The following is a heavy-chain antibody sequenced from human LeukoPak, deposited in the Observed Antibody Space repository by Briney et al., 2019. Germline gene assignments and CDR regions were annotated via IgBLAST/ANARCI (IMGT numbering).Heavy chain of an antibody. CDR3: ARDLSDGSGSYYNFDY. V-gene: IGHV4-59*01. D-gene: IGHD3-10*01. CDR1: GGSISGYY. J-gene: IGHJ4*02. CDR2: IYDSGST. Sequence: SETLSLTCTVSGGSISGYYWSWIRQSPGKGLEWIGYIYDSGSTNYNPSLKSRVSISVDTSKNQFSLKLSSVTAADTAVYYCARDLSDGSGSYYNFDYWGQGTLVTVSS.